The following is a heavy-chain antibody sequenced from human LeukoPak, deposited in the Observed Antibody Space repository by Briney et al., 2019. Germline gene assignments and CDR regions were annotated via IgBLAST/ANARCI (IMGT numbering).Heavy chain of an antibody. CDR2: IKRDGSEK. D-gene: IGHD6-13*01. Sequence: GGSLRLSCAASRFTFTDYWMSWVRQVRGKGLEWVANIKRDGSEKYYVDSVKGRFTISRDNAKNSLYLQMNSLRTEDTAVYYCARGRGSWYGVYFDYWGQGTLVTVSS. J-gene: IGHJ4*02. CDR1: RFTFTDYW. V-gene: IGHV3-7*01. CDR3: ARGRGSWYGVYFDY.